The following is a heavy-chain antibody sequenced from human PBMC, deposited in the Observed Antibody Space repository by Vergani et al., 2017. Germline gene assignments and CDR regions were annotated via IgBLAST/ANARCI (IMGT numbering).Heavy chain of an antibody. CDR2: IYGNDEK. Sequence: QITLKESGPTQVKPTQTLTLTCTFPGFSVTTSGVGVGWIRQPPGKALEWLALIYGNDEKYYSPSLNDRLTITKDTSKNQVVLTMANMDPVDTATYYCAHTNTLIWGQGTLVTVSS. CDR1: GFSVTTSGVG. CDR3: AHTNTLI. J-gene: IGHJ4*02. D-gene: IGHD2-15*01. V-gene: IGHV2-5*01.